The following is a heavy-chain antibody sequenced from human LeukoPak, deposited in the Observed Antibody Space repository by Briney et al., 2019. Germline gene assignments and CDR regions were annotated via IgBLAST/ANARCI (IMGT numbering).Heavy chain of an antibody. Sequence: GGSLRLSCEGSEFTFTYAMTWVRQAPGKGLEWLTAISGRAGATYYADSVKGRFTVSRDNSKNKLYLQMNSLRDDDTAVYFCAKAADQSSGWYDWYFDLWGRGTLVVVSS. D-gene: IGHD6-19*01. V-gene: IGHV3-23*01. CDR2: ISGRAGAT. CDR1: EFTFTYA. J-gene: IGHJ2*01. CDR3: AKAADQSSGWYDWYFDL.